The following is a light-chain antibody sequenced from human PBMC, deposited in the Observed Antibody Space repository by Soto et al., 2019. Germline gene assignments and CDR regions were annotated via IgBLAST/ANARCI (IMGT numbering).Light chain of an antibody. J-gene: IGKJ1*01. Sequence: DIQMTQSPSSLSASVGDRVTITCRASQNISSYLNCYQQKPGKAPQLLIYATSSLKTGVPSRFSASESGTDFIHVISDLQPEDSATYYCQQGYSSRWTSGRGTKVEI. V-gene: IGKV1-39*01. CDR2: ATS. CDR1: QNISSY. CDR3: QQGYSSRWT.